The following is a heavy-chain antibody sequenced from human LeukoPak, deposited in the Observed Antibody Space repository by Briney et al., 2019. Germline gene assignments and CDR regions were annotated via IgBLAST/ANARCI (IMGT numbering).Heavy chain of an antibody. CDR2: IYYSGST. J-gene: IGHJ4*02. D-gene: IGHD3-3*01. CDR1: GGSISSSSYY. V-gene: IGHV4-39*01. Sequence: SETLSLTCTVSGGSISSSSYYWGWIRQPPGKGLVWIGSIYYSGSTYYNPSLKSRVTISVDTSKNQFSLKLSSVTAADTAVYYCARSTTIFGVVRILDYWGPGTLVTVSS. CDR3: ARSTTIFGVVRILDY.